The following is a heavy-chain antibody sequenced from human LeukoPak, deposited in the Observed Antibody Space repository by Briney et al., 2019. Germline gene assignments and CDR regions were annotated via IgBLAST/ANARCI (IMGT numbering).Heavy chain of an antibody. Sequence: ASVKVSCKASGYTFTDYYMHWVRQAPGQGLEWMGWINPNSGGTNYAQKFQGRVTMTRDTSISTAYMELSRLRSDDTAVYYCARDRRDTAMVSHYYYYMDVWGKGATVTVSS. CDR3: ARDRRDTAMVSHYYYYMDV. CDR2: INPNSGGT. V-gene: IGHV1-2*02. J-gene: IGHJ6*03. CDR1: GYTFTDYY. D-gene: IGHD5-18*01.